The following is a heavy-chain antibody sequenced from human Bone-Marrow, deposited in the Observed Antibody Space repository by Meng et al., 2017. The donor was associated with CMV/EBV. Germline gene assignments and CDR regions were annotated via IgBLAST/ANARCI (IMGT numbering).Heavy chain of an antibody. CDR3: ARDSIVVPGRIYYYAMDV. D-gene: IGHD6-19*01. J-gene: IGHJ6*02. CDR2: IHSDGSST. Sequence: LSLTCAASGFTFSSYAMHWVRQAPGQGLEWVAHIHSDGSSTTYADSVKGRFTISRDNAKNTVFLQMHSLGVEDTGVYYCARDSIVVPGRIYYYAMDVWAHGTTATVPS. CDR1: GFTFSSYA. V-gene: IGHV3-74*01.